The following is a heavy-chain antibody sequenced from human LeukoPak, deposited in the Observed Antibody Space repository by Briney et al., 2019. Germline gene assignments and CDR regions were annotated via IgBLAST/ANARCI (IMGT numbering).Heavy chain of an antibody. V-gene: IGHV4-4*07. CDR1: GGSISSYY. D-gene: IGHD4-23*01. J-gene: IGHJ4*02. CDR3: ARYLTTVVTPRSYYFDY. CDR2: IYTSGST. Sequence: PSETLSLTCAVSGGSISSYYWSWIRQPAGKGLEWIGRIYTSGSTNYNPSLKSRVTMSVDTSKNQFSLKLSSVTTADTAVYYCARYLTTVVTPRSYYFDYWGQGTLVTVSS.